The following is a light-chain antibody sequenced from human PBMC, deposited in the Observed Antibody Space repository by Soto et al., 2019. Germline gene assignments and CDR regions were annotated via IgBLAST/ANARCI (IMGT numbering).Light chain of an antibody. CDR1: QDIRNY. V-gene: IGKV1-27*01. CDR3: QNYDSAPIT. CDR2: AAS. Sequence: DIQMTQSPSSLSASVGTRVSITGRARQDIRNYLAWYQQKPGKVPKVLIYAASTLQPGVPSRFSGSGSGTDFTLTINSLQPDDIATNYCQNYDSAPITFGQGTRLEIK. J-gene: IGKJ5*01.